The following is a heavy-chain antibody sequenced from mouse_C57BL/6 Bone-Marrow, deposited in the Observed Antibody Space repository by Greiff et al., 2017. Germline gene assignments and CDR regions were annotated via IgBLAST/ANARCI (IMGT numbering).Heavy chain of an antibody. V-gene: IGHV1-26*01. Sequence: EVQLQQSGPELVKPGASVKISCKASGYTFTDYYMNWVKQSPGKSLEWIGDINPNNGGTSYNQKFKGKATLTVDKSSSTAYMELRSLTSEDSAVYYCARYYDERGYYAMDYWGQGTSVTVSS. D-gene: IGHD2-4*01. CDR1: GYTFTDYY. CDR3: ARYYDERGYYAMDY. J-gene: IGHJ4*01. CDR2: INPNNGGT.